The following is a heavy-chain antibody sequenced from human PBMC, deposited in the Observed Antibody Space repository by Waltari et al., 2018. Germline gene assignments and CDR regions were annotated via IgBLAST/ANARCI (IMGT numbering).Heavy chain of an antibody. CDR2: ISGTGDIT. CDR3: ARDGDSYFYGSWTDY. J-gene: IGHJ4*02. CDR1: GFIFSSYA. Sequence: EAQLLESGGGLVQPGGSLRVSCAASGFIFSSYAMSWVRQAPGKGLEWVSAISGTGDITDYAESVRGRFIISRDNSKSTLYLQMNDLRIEDTAVYYCARDGDSYFYGSWTDYWGQGTLVTVSS. D-gene: IGHD3-10*01. V-gene: IGHV3-23*01.